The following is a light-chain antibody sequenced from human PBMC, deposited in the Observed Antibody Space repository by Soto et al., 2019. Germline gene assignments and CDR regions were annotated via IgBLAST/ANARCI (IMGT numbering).Light chain of an antibody. V-gene: IGLV2-8*01. CDR3: ISYAGSNS. Sequence: QSVLTQPPSASGSPGQSVTISCTGTSSDVGGYNYVSWYQQHPGKAPKLMIYEVSKRPSGVPDRFSGSKSGNTASLAVSGHQAEDEADYYCISYAGSNSFGGGTKLTVL. J-gene: IGLJ2*01. CDR1: SSDVGGYNY. CDR2: EVS.